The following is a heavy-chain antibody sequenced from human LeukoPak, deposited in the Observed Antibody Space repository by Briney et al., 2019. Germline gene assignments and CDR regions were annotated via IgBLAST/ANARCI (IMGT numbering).Heavy chain of an antibody. Sequence: PSQTLSLTCTVSGGSISSGSYYWSWIRQPAGKGLEWIGRIYTSGSTNYNPFLKSRVTISVDTSKNQFSLKLSSVTAADTAVYYCARGSYYDILTAWAYYFDYWGQGTLVTVSS. V-gene: IGHV4-61*02. CDR1: GGSISSGSYY. CDR2: IYTSGST. D-gene: IGHD3-9*01. CDR3: ARGSYYDILTAWAYYFDY. J-gene: IGHJ4*02.